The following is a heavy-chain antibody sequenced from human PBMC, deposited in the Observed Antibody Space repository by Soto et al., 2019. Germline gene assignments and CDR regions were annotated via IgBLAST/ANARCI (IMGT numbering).Heavy chain of an antibody. J-gene: IGHJ5*02. CDR1: GGSFSGYY. CDR3: ARSSEITTEHTCWYDP. D-gene: IGHD4-4*01. CDR2: INHSGST. V-gene: IGHV4-34*01. Sequence: SDTLSLTCAVSGGSFSGYYWSWVGQPPGKGLEWIGEINHSGSTNYNPSLKSRVTISVDTSKNQFSLKLSSVTAADTAVYYCARSSEITTEHTCWYDPWGQGTLDTVSS.